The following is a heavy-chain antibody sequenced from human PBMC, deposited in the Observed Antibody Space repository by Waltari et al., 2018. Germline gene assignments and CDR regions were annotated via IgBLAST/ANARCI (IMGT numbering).Heavy chain of an antibody. CDR3: ARKRFGEPGTYFDY. CDR1: SGAITSSSHY. CDR2: IYYRGNT. Sequence: QLQLQESGPGLVRPSETLSLTCTVSSGAITSSSHYWAWTRRPPGKGLEWSGTIYYRGNTYYNPSLKSRITISVDPSKNQFSLQLSSVTAADTAVYYCARKRFGEPGTYFDYWGQGTLVSVSS. J-gene: IGHJ4*02. D-gene: IGHD3-10*01. V-gene: IGHV4-39*01.